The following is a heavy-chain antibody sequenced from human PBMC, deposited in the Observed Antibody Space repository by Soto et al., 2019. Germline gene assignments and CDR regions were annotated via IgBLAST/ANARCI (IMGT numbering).Heavy chain of an antibody. V-gene: IGHV1-8*01. Sequence: QEQLVQSGAEVKKPGAPVKVSCKASGYTFGNYNINWVRQASGQGLEWMGWMNPDSGNTGYAEKFQGRVTTTRNSSISTAYMELSGLRSEDTAVYYCAREAASDPSFYYHYMDVWGKGTTVTVSS. CDR3: AREAASDPSFYYHYMDV. CDR1: GYTFGNYN. J-gene: IGHJ6*03. D-gene: IGHD3-10*01. CDR2: MNPDSGNT.